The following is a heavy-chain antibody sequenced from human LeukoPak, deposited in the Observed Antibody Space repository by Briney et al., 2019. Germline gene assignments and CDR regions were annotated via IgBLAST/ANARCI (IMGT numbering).Heavy chain of an antibody. CDR3: ARSPAGDAWPPAYYMDV. V-gene: IGHV3-7*01. D-gene: IGHD3-10*01. CDR1: EFSFSTYW. CDR2: IKEDGTEK. Sequence: QTGGSLRLSCAASEFSFSTYWMSWVRQAPGKGLEWVANIKEDGTEKYYVGSVKGRFTISRDNAKKSLYLQMNSLRDDDTAVYFCARSPAGDAWPPAYYMDVWGKGTTVTVS. J-gene: IGHJ6*03.